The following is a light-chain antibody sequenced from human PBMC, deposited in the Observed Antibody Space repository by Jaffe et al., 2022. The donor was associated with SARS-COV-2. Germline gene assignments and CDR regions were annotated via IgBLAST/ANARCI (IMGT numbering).Light chain of an antibody. Sequence: QSALTQPASVSGSPGQSITISCTGTSSDVGGYNYVSWYQQHPDKAPKLMIYEVTNRPSGVSNRFSASKSGNTASLTISGLQAEDEADYYCSSYTSSNSWVFGGGTKLTVL. CDR1: SSDVGGYNY. V-gene: IGLV2-14*01. J-gene: IGLJ3*02. CDR2: EVT. CDR3: SSYTSSNSWV.